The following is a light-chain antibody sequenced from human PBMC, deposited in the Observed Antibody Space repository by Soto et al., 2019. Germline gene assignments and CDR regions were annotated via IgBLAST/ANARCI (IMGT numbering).Light chain of an antibody. Sequence: AIRMTQSQSSFSASTGDRVTITCRASQGISSYLAWYQQKPGKAPKLLVYAASTLQYGVPSRFSGSGSGTDFTLTISCLQSEDFATYFCQQYYTYPQTFGQGTKLEIK. V-gene: IGKV1-8*01. CDR3: QQYYTYPQT. CDR1: QGISSY. CDR2: AAS. J-gene: IGKJ2*01.